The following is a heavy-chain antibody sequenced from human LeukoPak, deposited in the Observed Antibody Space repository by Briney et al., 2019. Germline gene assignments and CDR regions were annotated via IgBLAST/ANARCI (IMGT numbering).Heavy chain of an antibody. CDR3: ARSAIDAFDI. J-gene: IGHJ3*02. CDR2: IYNSGTT. Sequence: SETLSLTCTVSGGSISSYYWSWIRHPPRNGLECIGYIYNSGTTNYNPSLKSRVSISVDTSKNQFSLKLSSVTAADTAVYYCARSAIDAFDIWGQGTMVTVSS. CDR1: GGSISSYY. D-gene: IGHD3-9*01. V-gene: IGHV4-59*08.